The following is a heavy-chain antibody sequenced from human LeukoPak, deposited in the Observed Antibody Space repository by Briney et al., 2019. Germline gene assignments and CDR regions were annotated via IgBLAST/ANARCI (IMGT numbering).Heavy chain of an antibody. CDR1: GFTFSDYY. CDR2: ISSSGSTI. V-gene: IGHV3-11*04. Sequence: GGSLRLSCAASGFTFSDYYMSWIRQAPGKGLEWVSYISSSGSTIYYADSVKGRFTISRDNAKNSLYLQMNSLRAEDTAVYYCARDLKELRRGPRAFDIWGQGTMVTVSS. CDR3: ARDLKELRRGPRAFDI. J-gene: IGHJ3*02. D-gene: IGHD1-7*01.